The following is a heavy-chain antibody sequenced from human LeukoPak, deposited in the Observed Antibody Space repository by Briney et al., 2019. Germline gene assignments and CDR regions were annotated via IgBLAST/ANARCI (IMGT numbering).Heavy chain of an antibody. Sequence: ASVKVSCKASGYTFTSYAMHWVRQAPGQRLEWMGWINAGNGNTKYSQKFQGRVTITRDTSASTAYMELSSLRSDDTAVYYCAREYCGGDCYTDYWGQGTLVTVSS. J-gene: IGHJ4*02. CDR3: AREYCGGDCYTDY. CDR1: GYTFTSYA. CDR2: INAGNGNT. V-gene: IGHV1-3*01. D-gene: IGHD2-21*01.